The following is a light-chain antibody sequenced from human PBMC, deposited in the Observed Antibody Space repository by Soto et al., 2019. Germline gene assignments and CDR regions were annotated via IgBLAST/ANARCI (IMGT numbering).Light chain of an antibody. J-gene: IGKJ5*01. CDR2: DAS. CDR3: QQRSSWPLIT. CDR1: QSVSSN. Sequence: EIVLTQSPATLSLSPGERATLSCRASQSVSSNLAWYQQKPAQAPRLLIYDASNRATAIPARFSGSGSGTDFTLTISSLEPEDFAVYYCQQRSSWPLITFGQGTRVEIK. V-gene: IGKV3-11*01.